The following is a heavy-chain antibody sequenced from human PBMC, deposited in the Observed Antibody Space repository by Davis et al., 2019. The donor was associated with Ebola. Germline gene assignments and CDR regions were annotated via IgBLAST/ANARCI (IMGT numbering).Heavy chain of an antibody. CDR1: GGSISSYY. V-gene: IGHV4-59*12. CDR2: IYYSGST. J-gene: IGHJ5*02. Sequence: MPSETLSLTCTASGGSISSYYWSWIRQPPGKGLEWIGYIYYSGSTNYNPSLKSRVTISVDTSKNQFSLKLSSVTAADTAVYYCARGVGWFDPWGQGTLVTVSS. CDR3: ARGVGWFDP.